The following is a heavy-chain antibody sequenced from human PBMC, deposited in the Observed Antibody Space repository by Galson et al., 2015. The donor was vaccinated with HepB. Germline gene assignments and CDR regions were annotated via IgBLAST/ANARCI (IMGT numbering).Heavy chain of an antibody. D-gene: IGHD4-17*01. Sequence: SLRLSCAASGFTFSNCSMNWVRQAPGTGLEWVSSISSSSSYIYYADSVKGRFTISRDNAKNSLYLQMNSLTAEDTAVYYCARDPFDYYYGAYVRDHWGQGTLVTVSS. CDR2: ISSSSSYI. J-gene: IGHJ4*02. CDR1: GFTFSNCS. CDR3: ARDPFDYYYGAYVRDH. V-gene: IGHV3-21*01.